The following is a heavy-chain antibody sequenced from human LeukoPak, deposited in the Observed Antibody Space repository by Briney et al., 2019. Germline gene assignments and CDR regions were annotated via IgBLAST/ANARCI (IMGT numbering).Heavy chain of an antibody. J-gene: IGHJ6*02. CDR3: ARRGYSYGRHYGMDV. D-gene: IGHD5-18*01. V-gene: IGHV1-18*01. CDR2: ISAYNGNT. CDR1: GYTFTSYG. Sequence: ASVKVSCKASGYTFTSYGISWVRQAPGQGLEWMGWISAYNGNTNYAQKLQGRDTMTTDTSTSTAYMELRSLRSDDTAVYYCARRGYSYGRHYGMDVWGQGTTVTVSS.